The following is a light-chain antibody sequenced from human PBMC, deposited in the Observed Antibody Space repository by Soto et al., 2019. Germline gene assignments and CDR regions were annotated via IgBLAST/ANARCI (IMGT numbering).Light chain of an antibody. V-gene: IGLV1-51*01. CDR2: DNN. Sequence: VLTQPPSVSAAPGQKVTISCSGSSSNIGNNYVSWYQQLPGTAPKLLIYDNNKRPSGIPDRFSGSKSGTSATLGITGLQTGDEADYYCGTWDSSLSAYVVFGGGT. CDR1: SSNIGNNY. CDR3: GTWDSSLSAYVV. J-gene: IGLJ2*01.